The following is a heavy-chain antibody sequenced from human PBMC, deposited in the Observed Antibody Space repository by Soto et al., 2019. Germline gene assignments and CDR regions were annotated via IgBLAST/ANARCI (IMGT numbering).Heavy chain of an antibody. CDR2: IWYDGSNK. CDR3: ARWGCSGSNCNLNQRSFDL. V-gene: IGHV3-33*03. J-gene: IGHJ4*02. D-gene: IGHD2-15*01. Sequence: QVQLVESGGGVVQPGRSLRLSCAASGFIFNEYGMHWVRQAPGKGLEWVAVIWYDGSNKYYADSVKGRFTFSRDNSKNTMTLQINSLRVEAATVYYCARWGCSGSNCNLNQRSFDLWGQGTLVTVSS. CDR1: GFIFNEYG.